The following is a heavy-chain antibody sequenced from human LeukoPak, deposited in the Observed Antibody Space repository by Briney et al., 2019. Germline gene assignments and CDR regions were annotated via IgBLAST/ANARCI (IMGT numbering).Heavy chain of an antibody. V-gene: IGHV4-38-2*02. CDR3: ARVKSGPDYYYYYMDV. D-gene: IGHD3-3*01. Sequence: SETLSLTCTVSGYSISSGYYWGWIRQPPGKGLEWIGSIYHSGSTYYNPSLKSRVTISVDTSKNQFSLKLSSVTAADTAVYYCARVKSGPDYYYYYMDVWAKGPRSPSP. CDR1: GYSISSGYY. J-gene: IGHJ6*03. CDR2: IYHSGST.